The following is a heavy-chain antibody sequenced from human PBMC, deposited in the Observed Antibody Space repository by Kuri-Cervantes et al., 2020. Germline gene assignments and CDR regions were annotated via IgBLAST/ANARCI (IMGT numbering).Heavy chain of an antibody. Sequence: GESLKISCAASGFTFSSYAMSWVRQAPGKGLEWVSAISGSGGSTYYADSVKGRFTISRDNAKNSLYLQMNSLSAEDTAVYFCAREHCSGTSCSYFDYWGQGTLVTVSS. CDR2: ISGSGGST. CDR1: GFTFSSYA. CDR3: AREHCSGTSCSYFDY. D-gene: IGHD2-15*01. J-gene: IGHJ4*02. V-gene: IGHV3-23*01.